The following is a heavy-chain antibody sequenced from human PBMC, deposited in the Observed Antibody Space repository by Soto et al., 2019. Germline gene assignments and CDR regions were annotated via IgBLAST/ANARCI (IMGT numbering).Heavy chain of an antibody. Sequence: GGSLRLSCAASGFTFNIYGMNWVRQAPGKGLEWVSALNGGGDTTFYADSVKGRFTISRDNSKNTLYLQMNSLRAADTAVYYCAKESGPRKPFDFWGQGTLVTVSS. CDR2: LNGGGDTT. CDR3: AKESGPRKPFDF. CDR1: GFTFNIYG. J-gene: IGHJ4*01. V-gene: IGHV3-23*01.